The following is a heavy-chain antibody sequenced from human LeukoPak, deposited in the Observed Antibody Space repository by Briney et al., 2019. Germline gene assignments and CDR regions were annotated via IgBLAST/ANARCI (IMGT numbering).Heavy chain of an antibody. Sequence: GSLRLSCAASGFTVSSNYMSWVRQAPGKGLEWVSAISGSGGSTYYADSVKGRFTISRDNSKNTLYLQMNSLRAEDTAVYYCAKDLVTTPGTFDYWGQGTLVTVSS. CDR1: GFTVSSNY. CDR3: AKDLVTTPGTFDY. CDR2: ISGSGGST. V-gene: IGHV3-23*01. J-gene: IGHJ4*02. D-gene: IGHD4-17*01.